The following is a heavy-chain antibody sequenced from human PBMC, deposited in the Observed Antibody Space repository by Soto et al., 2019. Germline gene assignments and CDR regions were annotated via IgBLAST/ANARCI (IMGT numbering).Heavy chain of an antibody. CDR1: GGTFSSYA. Sequence: QVQLVQSGAEVKKPGSSVKVSCKASGGTFSSYAISWVRQAPGQGLEWMGGIIPIFGTANYAQKFQGRVTXTXDXXPSTDYRELSSRRSEDTAVHYGARERGGGDNDFDYWGQGTMVTVSS. J-gene: IGHJ4*02. V-gene: IGHV1-69*05. CDR3: ARERGGGDNDFDY. D-gene: IGHD3-16*01. CDR2: IIPIFGTA.